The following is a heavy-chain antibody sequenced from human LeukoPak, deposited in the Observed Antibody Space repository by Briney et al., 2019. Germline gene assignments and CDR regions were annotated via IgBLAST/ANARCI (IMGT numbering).Heavy chain of an antibody. J-gene: IGHJ5*02. Sequence: ASVKVSCKASGYTFTSYYMHWVRQAPGRGLEWMGIINPSGGSTSYAQKFQGRVTMTRDMSTSTVYMELSSLRSEDTAVYYCARDAKQQLKYTGEPNWFDPWGQGTLVTVSS. CDR1: GYTFTSYY. V-gene: IGHV1-46*01. CDR3: ARDAKQQLKYTGEPNWFDP. CDR2: INPSGGST. D-gene: IGHD6-13*01.